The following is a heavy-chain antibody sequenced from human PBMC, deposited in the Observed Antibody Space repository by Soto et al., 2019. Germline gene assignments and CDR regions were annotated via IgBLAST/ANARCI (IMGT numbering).Heavy chain of an antibody. J-gene: IGHJ4*02. CDR1: GGTFSSYT. Sequence: QVRLVQSGAEVKKPGSSVKVSCKASGGTFSSYTFSWVRQAPGQGLEWMGRIIPMLGIANYAQKFQGRVXIXAXXSTSTAYMELSSLRSEDTAVYYCANRGYSYGFVIYWGQGTLVTVSS. CDR3: ANRGYSYGFVIY. D-gene: IGHD5-18*01. V-gene: IGHV1-69*02. CDR2: IIPMLGIA.